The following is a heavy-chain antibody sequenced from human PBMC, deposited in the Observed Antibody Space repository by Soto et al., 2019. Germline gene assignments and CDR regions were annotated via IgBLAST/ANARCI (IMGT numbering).Heavy chain of an antibody. D-gene: IGHD6-13*01. CDR2: IWYDGSNK. CDR1: GFTFSSYG. V-gene: IGHV3-33*01. J-gene: IGHJ4*02. CDR3: ARDCWTSSSWLDY. Sequence: LRLSCAASGFTFSSYGMHWVRQAPGKGLEWVAVIWYDGSNKYYADSVKGRFTISRDNSKNTLYLQMNSLRAEDTAVYYCARDCWTSSSWLDYWGQGTLVTVSS.